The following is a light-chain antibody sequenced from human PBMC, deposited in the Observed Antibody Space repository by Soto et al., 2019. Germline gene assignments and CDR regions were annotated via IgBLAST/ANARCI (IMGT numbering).Light chain of an antibody. Sequence: IQLTQSPSSLSASVGDRVTITCRASQGISSYLAWYQQKPGKAPKLLIYAASTLQSGVPSRFSGSGSGTDFTLNISSVQPEDFATYYCLQLHSYSGTFGQGTRLEIK. CDR3: LQLHSYSGT. J-gene: IGKJ5*01. V-gene: IGKV1-9*01. CDR1: QGISSY. CDR2: AAS.